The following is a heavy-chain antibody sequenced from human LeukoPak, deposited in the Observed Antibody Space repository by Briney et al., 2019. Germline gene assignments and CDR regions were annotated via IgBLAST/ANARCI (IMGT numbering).Heavy chain of an antibody. J-gene: IGHJ5*02. Sequence: PGRSLRLSCAASGFTFSSYGMSWVRQAPGKGLEWVSAISGSGGNTYYADSVKGRFTISRDNSKNTLYLQMNSLRAEDTAVYYCAKDHSAGEDWFDPWGQGTLVTVSS. V-gene: IGHV3-23*01. CDR2: ISGSGGNT. CDR1: GFTFSSYG. D-gene: IGHD1-26*01. CDR3: AKDHSAGEDWFDP.